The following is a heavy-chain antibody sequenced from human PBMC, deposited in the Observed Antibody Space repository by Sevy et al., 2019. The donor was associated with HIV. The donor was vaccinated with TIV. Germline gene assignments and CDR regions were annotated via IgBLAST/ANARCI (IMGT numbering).Heavy chain of an antibody. V-gene: IGHV3-11*01. Sequence: SCAASRFTFSDYYMSWIRQAPGKGLEWVSYISSGGTTMYYADSLKGRFTISRDNAKNSLYLQMNSLRAEDTAVYYCARVRYNYGSYYFDYWGQGTLVTVSS. J-gene: IGHJ4*02. D-gene: IGHD1-1*01. CDR3: ARVRYNYGSYYFDY. CDR1: RFTFSDYY. CDR2: ISSGGTTM.